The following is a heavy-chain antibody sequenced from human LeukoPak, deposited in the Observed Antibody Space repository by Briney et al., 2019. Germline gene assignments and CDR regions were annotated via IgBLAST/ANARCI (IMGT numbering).Heavy chain of an antibody. CDR3: ARGGLTIFGVVNYMDV. Sequence: ETLSLTCNVSSASISTYYRNWIRQPAGKGLEWLGRIYRSGSANYNPSLKSRVTMSVDTSKNQISLNLSSVTAADTAVYYCARGGLTIFGVVNYMDVWGKGTTVTVSS. D-gene: IGHD3-3*01. J-gene: IGHJ6*03. CDR2: IYRSGSA. V-gene: IGHV4-4*07. CDR1: SASISTYY.